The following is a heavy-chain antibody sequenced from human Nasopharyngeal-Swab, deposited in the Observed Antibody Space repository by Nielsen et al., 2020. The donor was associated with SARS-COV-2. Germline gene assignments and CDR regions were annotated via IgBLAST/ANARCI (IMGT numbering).Heavy chain of an antibody. CDR2: IIPIFGTA. D-gene: IGHD6-13*01. V-gene: IGHV1-69*13. J-gene: IGHJ4*02. Sequence: SVKVSSKASGGTFSSYAISWVRQAPGQGLEWMGGIIPIFGTANYAQKFQGRVTITADESTSTAHMELSSLRSEDTAVYYCARRPQRSWYYFDYWGQGTLVTVSS. CDR3: ARRPQRSWYYFDY. CDR1: GGTFSSYA.